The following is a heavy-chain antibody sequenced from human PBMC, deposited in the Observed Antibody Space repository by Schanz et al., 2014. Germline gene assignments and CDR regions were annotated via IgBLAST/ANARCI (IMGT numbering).Heavy chain of an antibody. D-gene: IGHD5-12*01. CDR3: ARVTTGYDS. CDR2: INPNSGAT. CDR1: GSTFTVYY. J-gene: IGHJ4*02. Sequence: QVQLAPSGAEVKKPGASVQVSCKASGSTFTVYYMHWVRQAPGQGLEWLGWINPNSGATSSAQKFQGRVTMTRDTSSSTVYMQLSSLTSAATAIYYCARVTTGYDSWGQGTLVTVSS. V-gene: IGHV1-2*02.